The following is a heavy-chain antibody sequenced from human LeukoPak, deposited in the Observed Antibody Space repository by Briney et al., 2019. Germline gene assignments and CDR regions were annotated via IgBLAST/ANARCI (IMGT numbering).Heavy chain of an antibody. J-gene: IGHJ4*02. CDR3: AASITMVRGPFDY. D-gene: IGHD3-10*01. V-gene: IGHV1-69*05. CDR1: GGTFSSYA. CDR2: IIPIFGTA. Sequence: GASVKVSCQASGGTFSSYAISWVRQAPGQGLEWMGGIIPIFGTANYAQKFQGRVTITTDESTSTAYMELSSLRSDDTAVYYCAASITMVRGPFDYWGQGTLVTVSS.